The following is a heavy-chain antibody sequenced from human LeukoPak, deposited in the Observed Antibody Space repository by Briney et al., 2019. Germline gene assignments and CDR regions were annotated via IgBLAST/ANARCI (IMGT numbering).Heavy chain of an antibody. CDR3: TTEVATVTEYYYGMDV. J-gene: IGHJ6*02. D-gene: IGHD4-17*01. V-gene: IGHV3-33*01. CDR1: GFTFSSYG. Sequence: GGSLRLSCAASGFTFSSYGMHWVRQAPGKGLEWVAVIWYDGSNEYYADSVKGRFTISRDDSKNTLYLQMNSLKTEDTAVYYCTTEVATVTEYYYGMDVWGQGTTVTVSS. CDR2: IWYDGSNE.